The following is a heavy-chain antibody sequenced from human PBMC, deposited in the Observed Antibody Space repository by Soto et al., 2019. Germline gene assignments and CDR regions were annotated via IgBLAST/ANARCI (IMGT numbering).Heavy chain of an antibody. CDR2: IIPIFGTA. D-gene: IGHD6-13*01. Sequence: QVQLVQSGAEVKKPGSSVKVSCKASGGTFSSYAISWVRQAPGQGLEWMGGIIPIFGTANYAQKFQGRVTITADESTSTAYMELSSLRSEDTAVYYCARDLYSSSWYGSYYYYCMDVWGQGTTVTVSS. V-gene: IGHV1-69*01. CDR1: GGTFSSYA. J-gene: IGHJ6*02. CDR3: ARDLYSSSWYGSYYYYCMDV.